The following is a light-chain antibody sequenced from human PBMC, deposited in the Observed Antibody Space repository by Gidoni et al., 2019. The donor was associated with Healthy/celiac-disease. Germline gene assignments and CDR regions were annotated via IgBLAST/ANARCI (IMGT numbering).Light chain of an antibody. CDR1: QSVSSSY. CDR3: QQYGSSYT. Sequence: EIVLTQSPGTLSLSPGESATLSCRAIQSVSSSYLAWYQQKPGQAPRLLIYGASSRATGIPDRFSGSGSGTDFTLTISRLEPEDFAVYYCQQYGSSYTFGQGTKLEIK. CDR2: GAS. J-gene: IGKJ2*01. V-gene: IGKV3-20*01.